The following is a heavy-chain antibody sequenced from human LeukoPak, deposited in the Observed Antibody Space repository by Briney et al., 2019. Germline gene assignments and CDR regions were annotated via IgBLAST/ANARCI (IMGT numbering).Heavy chain of an antibody. CDR3: ARDYVTMIVVAKGDAFDI. CDR1: GFTFSSYG. CDR2: ISYDGSNK. Sequence: GGSLRLSCAASGFTFSSYGMHWVRQAPGKGLDWVAFISYDGSNKYYADSVKGRFTISRDNAKNSLYLQMNSLRAEDTAVYYCARDYVTMIVVAKGDAFDIWGQGTMVTVSS. D-gene: IGHD3-22*01. J-gene: IGHJ3*02. V-gene: IGHV3-30*03.